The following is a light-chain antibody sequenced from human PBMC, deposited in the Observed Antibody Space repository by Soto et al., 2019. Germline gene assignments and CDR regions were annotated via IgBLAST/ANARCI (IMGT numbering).Light chain of an antibody. CDR1: SSDVGGYNY. J-gene: IGLJ2*01. CDR2: EVT. Sequence: QSVLTQPASVSGSPGQSITISCTGTSSDVGGYNYVSWYQHHPGKAPKIMIYEVTNRPSGVSNRFSGSKSGNTASLTISGLQAEDEGDYYCSSYTSSFTVVFGGGTQLTVL. V-gene: IGLV2-14*01. CDR3: SSYTSSFTVV.